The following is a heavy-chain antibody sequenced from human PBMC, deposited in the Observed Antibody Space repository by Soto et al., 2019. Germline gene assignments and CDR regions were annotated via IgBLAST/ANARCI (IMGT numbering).Heavy chain of an antibody. Sequence: QVQVEQSGAEVKKPGSSVKVSCKASGDTFSSYGFTWVQQAPGQGLEWMGGIIPILRTANYAQKFQGRVTITADESTSTAYMELSSLRSEDTAVYYCARALVATNAFDYWGQGILVTVSS. D-gene: IGHD5-12*01. CDR1: GDTFSSYG. CDR2: IIPILRTA. J-gene: IGHJ4*02. CDR3: ARALVATNAFDY. V-gene: IGHV1-69*11.